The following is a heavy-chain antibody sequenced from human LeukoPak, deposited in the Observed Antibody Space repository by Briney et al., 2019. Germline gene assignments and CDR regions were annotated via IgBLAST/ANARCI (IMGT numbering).Heavy chain of an antibody. CDR3: ATGDTAMAIFDY. CDR2: ISAYNGNT. J-gene: IGHJ4*02. D-gene: IGHD5-18*01. CDR1: GYTFTSYG. Sequence: ASVKVSCKASGYTFTSYGISWVRQAPGQGLEWMGWISAYNGNTNYAQKLQGRVTMTEDTSTDTAYMELSSLRSEDTAVYYCATGDTAMAIFDYWGQGTLVTVSS. V-gene: IGHV1-18*04.